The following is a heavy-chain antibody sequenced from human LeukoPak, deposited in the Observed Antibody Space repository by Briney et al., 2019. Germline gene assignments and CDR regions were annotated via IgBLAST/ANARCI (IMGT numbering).Heavy chain of an antibody. J-gene: IGHJ4*02. D-gene: IGHD6-13*01. CDR1: GGSFSGYY. V-gene: IGHV4-34*01. CDR2: INHSGST. CDR3: AGYSSSWSIDY. Sequence: SETLSLTCAVYGGSFSGYYWSWTRQPPGKGLEWIGEINHSGSTNYNPSLKSRVTISVDTSKNQFSLKLSSVTAADTAVYYCAGYSSSWSIDYWGQGTLVTVSS.